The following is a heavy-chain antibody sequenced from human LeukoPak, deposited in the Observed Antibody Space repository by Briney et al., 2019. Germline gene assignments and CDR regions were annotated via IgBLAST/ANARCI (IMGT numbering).Heavy chain of an antibody. Sequence: GGSLRLSCSASGFIFSPYAMHWVRQAPGKGLEYVSSISSEGKTTYYADSVKGRFTISRDNSKNMLYLQMNSLRPEDTAVYYCVKDRWVDHWGQGTLVTVS. J-gene: IGHJ5*02. CDR3: VKDRWVDH. V-gene: IGHV3-64D*06. CDR2: ISSEGKTT. CDR1: GFIFSPYA.